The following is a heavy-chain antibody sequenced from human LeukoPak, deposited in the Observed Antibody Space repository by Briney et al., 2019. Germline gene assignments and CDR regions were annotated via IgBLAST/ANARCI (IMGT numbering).Heavy chain of an antibody. CDR1: GYTFTGYY. CDR2: INPNSGGT. CDR3: ARVRERYSSGWFDY. V-gene: IGHV1-2*06. J-gene: IGHJ4*02. D-gene: IGHD6-19*01. Sequence: GASVKVSCKASGYTFTGYYMHWVRQAPGQGLEWMGRINPNSGGTNYAQKFQGRVTMTRDTSISTAYMELSRLRSDDTAVYYCARVRERYSSGWFDYWGQGTLVTVSS.